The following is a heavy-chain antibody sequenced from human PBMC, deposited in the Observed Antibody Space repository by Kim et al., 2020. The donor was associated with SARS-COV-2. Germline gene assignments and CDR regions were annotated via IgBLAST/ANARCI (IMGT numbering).Heavy chain of an antibody. J-gene: IGHJ6*02. V-gene: IGHV1-3*01. CDR3: ARVRDGYSGYYYYYGMDV. D-gene: IGHD2-15*01. CDR2: INAGNGNT. Sequence: ASVKVSCKASGYTFTSYAMHWVRQAPGQRLEWMGWINAGNGNTKYSQKFQGRVTITRDTSASTAYMELSSLRSEDTAVYYCARVRDGYSGYYYYYGMDVWGQGTTVTVSS. CDR1: GYTFTSYA.